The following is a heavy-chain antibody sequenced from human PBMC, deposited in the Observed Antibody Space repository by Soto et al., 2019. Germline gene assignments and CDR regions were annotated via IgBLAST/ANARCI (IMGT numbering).Heavy chain of an antibody. CDR2: ISYDGSNK. CDR1: GFTFSSYG. D-gene: IGHD2-2*01. J-gene: IGHJ6*02. Sequence: GGSLRLSCAASGFTFSSYGMHWVRQAPGKGLEWVAVISYDGSNKYYADSVKGRFTISRDNSKNTLYLQMNSLRAEDTAVYYCAKDPDIVVVPAARSYYGMDVWGQGTTVTVSS. CDR3: AKDPDIVVVPAARSYYGMDV. V-gene: IGHV3-30*18.